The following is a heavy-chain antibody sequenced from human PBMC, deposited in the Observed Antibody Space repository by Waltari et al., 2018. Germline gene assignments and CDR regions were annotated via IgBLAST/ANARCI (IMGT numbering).Heavy chain of an antibody. D-gene: IGHD6-6*01. V-gene: IGHV3-23*01. CDR1: GFTFNNYA. Sequence: EVQLLESGGGLVQPGGSLRLSCAASGFTFNNYAMLWVRQAPGKGLEWIASLTGGAEGAYYADSVRGRFTISRDNSQNTLFLQISGLRVDDSGTYYCARGRASGLVDWFDPLGRGTLVTVSS. J-gene: IGHJ5*02. CDR2: LTGGAEGA. CDR3: ARGRASGLVDWFDP.